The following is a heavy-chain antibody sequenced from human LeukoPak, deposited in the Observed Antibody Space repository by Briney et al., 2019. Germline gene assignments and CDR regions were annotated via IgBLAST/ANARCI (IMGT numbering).Heavy chain of an antibody. CDR1: GGSFSGYY. Sequence: PSETLSLTCAVYGGSFSGYYWSWIRQPPGKELEWIGEINHTGSTNYNPSLKSRVTISVDTSKNQFSLKLSSVTAADSAMYYCARGEAGYCSSTSCYGFRWFDPWGREPWSPSPQ. J-gene: IGHJ5*02. CDR3: ARGEAGYCSSTSCYGFRWFDP. D-gene: IGHD2-2*01. CDR2: INHTGST. V-gene: IGHV4-34*01.